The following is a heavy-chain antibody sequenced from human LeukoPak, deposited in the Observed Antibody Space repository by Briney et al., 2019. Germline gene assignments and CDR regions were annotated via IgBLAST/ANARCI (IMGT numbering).Heavy chain of an antibody. CDR1: GGSISSSSYY. CDR3: ASPIAAAGTSFDY. CDR2: IYYSGST. Sequence: PSETLSLTCTVSGGSISSSSYYWGWIRQPPGKGLELIGSIYYSGSTYYSPSLKSRVTISVDTSKNQFSLKLSSVTAADTAVYYCASPIAAAGTSFDYWGQGTLVTVSS. V-gene: IGHV4-39*01. D-gene: IGHD6-13*01. J-gene: IGHJ4*02.